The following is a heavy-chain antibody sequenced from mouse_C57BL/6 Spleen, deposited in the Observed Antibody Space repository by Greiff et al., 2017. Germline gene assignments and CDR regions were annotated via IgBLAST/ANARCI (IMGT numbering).Heavy chain of an antibody. Sequence: EVKLVESGGGLVKPGGSLKLSCAASGFTFSSYTMSWVRQTPEKRLEWVATISGGGGNTYYPDSVKGRFTISRDNAKNTLYLQMSSLRSEDTAVYYCARWETSWFAYWGQGTLVTVSA. D-gene: IGHD4-1*01. CDR1: GFTFSSYT. V-gene: IGHV5-9*04. J-gene: IGHJ3*01. CDR2: ISGGGGNT. CDR3: ARWETSWFAY.